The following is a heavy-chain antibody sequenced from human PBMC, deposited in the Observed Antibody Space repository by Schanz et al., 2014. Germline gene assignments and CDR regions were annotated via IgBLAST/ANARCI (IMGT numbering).Heavy chain of an antibody. CDR3: ARENTAVAGMPRVMDV. V-gene: IGHV1-2*06. CDR1: GYRFIGYY. D-gene: IGHD6-19*01. Sequence: QVLLVQSGAEVKKPGASVKVSCKASGYRFIGYYVHWVRQAPGQGLEWMGRVSPYSGDTNYEQMFQGRVTMTTDTSISTAYRELSRLTSDDTAVFFCARENTAVAGMPRVMDVWGQGTTVTVTS. J-gene: IGHJ6*02. CDR2: VSPYSGDT.